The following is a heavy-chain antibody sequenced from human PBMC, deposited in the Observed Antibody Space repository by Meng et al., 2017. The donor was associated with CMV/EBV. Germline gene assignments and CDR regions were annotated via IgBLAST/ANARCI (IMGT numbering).Heavy chain of an antibody. CDR2: ISYDGSNK. J-gene: IGHJ5*02. V-gene: IGHV3-30*04. Sequence: GSLRLSCAASGFTFSSYAMHWVRQAPGKGLEWVAVISYDGSNKYYADSVKGRFTISRDNSKNTLYLQMNSLRAEDTAVYYCARSGYCSSTSCYEGWFDPWGQGTLVTVSS. CDR1: GFTFSSYA. CDR3: ARSGYCSSTSCYEGWFDP. D-gene: IGHD2-2*01.